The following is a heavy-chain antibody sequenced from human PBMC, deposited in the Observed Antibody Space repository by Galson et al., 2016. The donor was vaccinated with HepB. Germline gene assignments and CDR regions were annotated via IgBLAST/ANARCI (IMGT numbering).Heavy chain of an antibody. J-gene: IGHJ6*02. CDR1: GFTFSSYN. D-gene: IGHD6-19*01. CDR3: ARDERWPRGMDV. CDR2: ISSSSNSI. V-gene: IGHV3-21*01. Sequence: SLRLSCAASGFTFSSYNMNWVRQAPGKGLEWVSSISSSSNSIYDADSVKGRFTISRDNAKNSLFLQMNSLRAEDTAVYYCARDERWPRGMDVWGQGITVTVSS.